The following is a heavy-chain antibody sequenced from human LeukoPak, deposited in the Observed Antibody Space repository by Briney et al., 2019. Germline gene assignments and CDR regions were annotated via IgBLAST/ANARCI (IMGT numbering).Heavy chain of an antibody. D-gene: IGHD3-22*01. V-gene: IGHV4-61*01. CDR3: AGRFRGAVVINSPFDY. J-gene: IGHJ4*02. CDR2: IYYSGST. Sequence: SETLSLTCTVSGGSVSSGSYYWSWIRQPPGKGLEWIGYIYYSGSTNYNPSLKSRVTISVDTSKNQFSLKLSSVTAADTAVYYRAGRFRGAVVINSPFDYWGQGTLVTVSS. CDR1: GGSVSSGSYY.